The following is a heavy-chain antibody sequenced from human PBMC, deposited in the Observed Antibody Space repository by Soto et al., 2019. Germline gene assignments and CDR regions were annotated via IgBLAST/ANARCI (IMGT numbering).Heavy chain of an antibody. J-gene: IGHJ4*02. CDR1: GFTFSSYW. V-gene: IGHV3-74*01. D-gene: IGHD6-19*01. CDR3: ARVAVAAYHFDY. Sequence: EVQLVESGGGLVQPGGSLRLSCAASGFTFSSYWMHWVRQAPGKGLVWVSRINPDGSTTNYADSVKGRFTISRDNAKNTLYLQINSLRAEDTAVYYCARVAVAAYHFDYWGQGTLVTVSS. CDR2: INPDGSTT.